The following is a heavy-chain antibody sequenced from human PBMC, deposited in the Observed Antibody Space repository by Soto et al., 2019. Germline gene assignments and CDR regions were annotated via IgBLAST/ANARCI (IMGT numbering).Heavy chain of an antibody. V-gene: IGHV3-23*01. Sequence: GSLRLSCAASGFTFSNYAMSWVRQAPGKGLEWVSVISNNGGSTYYADSVKGRFTISRDNSKNTLYLQMNSLRAEDTAVYYCAKDESAGYYYFDYWGQGTLVTVSS. CDR3: AKDESAGYYYFDY. J-gene: IGHJ4*02. D-gene: IGHD3-9*01. CDR1: GFTFSNYA. CDR2: ISNNGGST.